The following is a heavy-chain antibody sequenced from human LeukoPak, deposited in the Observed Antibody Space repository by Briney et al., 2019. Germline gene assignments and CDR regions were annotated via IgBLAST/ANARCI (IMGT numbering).Heavy chain of an antibody. J-gene: IGHJ4*02. CDR1: GFTFSSYA. Sequence: GRSLRLSCAAPGFTFSSYAMHWVRQAPGKGLEWVAVISYDGSNKYYADSVKGRFTISRDNSKNTLYLQMNSLRAEDTAVYYCARDSDRDYYDSSGYEDYWGQGTLVTVSS. CDR3: ARDSDRDYYDSSGYEDY. CDR2: ISYDGSNK. V-gene: IGHV3-30-3*01. D-gene: IGHD3-22*01.